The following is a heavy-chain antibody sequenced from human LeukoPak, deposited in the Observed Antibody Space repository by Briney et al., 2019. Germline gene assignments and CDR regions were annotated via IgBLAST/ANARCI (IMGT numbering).Heavy chain of an antibody. CDR1: SSYG. Sequence: SSYGMHWVRQAPGKGLEWVGSIYYSGSTYYHPSLKSRVTISVDTSKNQFSLKLSSVTAADTAVYYCARDIRVRSGYSETDYWGQGTLVTVSS. CDR3: ARDIRVRSGYSETDY. CDR2: IYYSGST. J-gene: IGHJ4*02. D-gene: IGHD3-3*01. V-gene: IGHV4-39*07.